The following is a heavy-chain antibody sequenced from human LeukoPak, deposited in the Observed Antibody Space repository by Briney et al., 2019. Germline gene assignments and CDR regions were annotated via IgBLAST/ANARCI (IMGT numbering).Heavy chain of an antibody. V-gene: IGHV1-24*01. D-gene: IGHD1-26*01. J-gene: IGHJ4*02. CDR3: ATGGGSYWGGLFDY. CDR1: GYTLTELS. CDR2: FDPEDGET. Sequence: ASVKVSCKVSGYTLTELSMHWVRQAPGKGLEWVGGFDPEDGETIYAQKFQGRVTMTEDTSTDTAYMELSSLRSEDTAVYYCATGGGSYWGGLFDYWGQGTLVTVSS.